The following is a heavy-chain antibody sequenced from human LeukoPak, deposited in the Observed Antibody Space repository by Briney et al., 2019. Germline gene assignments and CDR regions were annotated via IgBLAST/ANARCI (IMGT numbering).Heavy chain of an antibody. D-gene: IGHD3-10*01. CDR3: ARSDCITSTCYYFYGMDV. CDR1: GGSISSSSYY. CDR2: IYYSGTT. J-gene: IGHJ6*02. Sequence: PSETLSLTCTVSGGSISSSSYYWGWIRQPPGKGLEWIGNIYYSGTTYYNPSLKGRVTISVDTSKNQFSLKLSSVTAADTAVYYCARSDCITSTCYYFYGMDVWGQGTTVTVSS. V-gene: IGHV4-39*01.